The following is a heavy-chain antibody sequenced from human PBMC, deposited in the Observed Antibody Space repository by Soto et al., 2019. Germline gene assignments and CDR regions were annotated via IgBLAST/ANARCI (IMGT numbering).Heavy chain of an antibody. CDR3: ARPYCSSDTCDSWFDP. J-gene: IGHJ5*02. CDR1: GYTFTTFW. V-gene: IGHV5-10-1*01. Sequence: GESLKISCTGFGYTFTTFWISWVRQMPGKGLEWMGRIDPRDSYTTYSPSFQGHVTISVDKSINTAYLQWGNLKASDTAMYYCARPYCSSDTCDSWFDPWGQGTLVTVSS. CDR2: IDPRDSYT. D-gene: IGHD2-2*01.